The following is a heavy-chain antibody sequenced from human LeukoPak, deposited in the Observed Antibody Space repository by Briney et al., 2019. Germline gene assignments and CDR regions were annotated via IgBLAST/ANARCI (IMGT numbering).Heavy chain of an antibody. Sequence: ASVKVSCKASGYTFTGYYMHWVRQAPGQGLEWMGWINPNSGGTNYAQKFQGRATMARDTSISTAYMELSRLRSDDTAVYYCARVGIGGNWFDPWGQGTLVTVSS. CDR3: ARVGIGGNWFDP. J-gene: IGHJ5*02. CDR1: GYTFTGYY. D-gene: IGHD6-13*01. V-gene: IGHV1-2*02. CDR2: INPNSGGT.